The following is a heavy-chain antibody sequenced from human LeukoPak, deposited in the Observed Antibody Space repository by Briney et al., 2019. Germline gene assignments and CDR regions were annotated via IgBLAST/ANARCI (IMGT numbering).Heavy chain of an antibody. CDR1: GFTCSCYW. CDR3: ARSFDI. V-gene: IGHV3-7*01. Sequence: GGPLSLSCAASGFTCSCYWMRWVRMAPGKGLEWVANIQRDGSEKYYVDSVRGRFTITRDTAKTSLDLRMNSLRAEDAAEYYWARSFDIWGQGRMVTVSS. J-gene: IGHJ3*02. CDR2: IQRDGSEK.